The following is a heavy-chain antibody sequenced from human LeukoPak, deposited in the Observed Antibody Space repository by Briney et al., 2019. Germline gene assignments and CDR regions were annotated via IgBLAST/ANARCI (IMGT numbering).Heavy chain of an antibody. CDR1: GFTFSGYG. J-gene: IGHJ5*02. V-gene: IGHV3-30*03. CDR3: PRYDSSRFDP. Sequence: GRSLRLSCAASGFTFSGYGMHWVRQAPGKGLEWVTGIAFDGSRKHYADSVKGRFTISRDNARNTMDLQMNSLRVEDTAVYHSPRYDSSRFDPWGQGTLVIVSS. CDR2: IAFDGSRK. D-gene: IGHD3-3*01.